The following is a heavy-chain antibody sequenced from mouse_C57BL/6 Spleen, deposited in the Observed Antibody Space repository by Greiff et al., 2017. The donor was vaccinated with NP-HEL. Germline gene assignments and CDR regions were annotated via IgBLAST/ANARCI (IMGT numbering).Heavy chain of an antibody. CDR1: GFNIKDDY. J-gene: IGHJ2*01. V-gene: IGHV14-4*01. CDR3: TATTGEIWGY. Sequence: VQLQQSGAELVRPGASVKLSCTASGFNIKDDYMHWVKQRPEQGLEWIGWIDPENGDTEYASKFQGKATITADTSSNTAYLQLSSLTSEDTAVYYCTATTGEIWGYWGQGTTLTVSS. D-gene: IGHD1-1*01. CDR2: IDPENGDT.